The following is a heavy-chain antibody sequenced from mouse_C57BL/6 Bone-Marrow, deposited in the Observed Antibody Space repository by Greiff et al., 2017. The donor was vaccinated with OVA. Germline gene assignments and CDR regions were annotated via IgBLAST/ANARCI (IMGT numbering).Heavy chain of an antibody. J-gene: IGHJ3*01. Sequence: QVQLKESGAELVKPGASVKISCKASGYAFSSYWMNWVKQRPGKGLEWIGQIYPGDGDTNYNGKFKGKATLTADKSSSTAYMQLSSLTSEDSAVYFCARSGITTVAYWGQGTLVTVSA. D-gene: IGHD1-1*01. CDR3: ARSGITTVAY. V-gene: IGHV1-80*01. CDR1: GYAFSSYW. CDR2: IYPGDGDT.